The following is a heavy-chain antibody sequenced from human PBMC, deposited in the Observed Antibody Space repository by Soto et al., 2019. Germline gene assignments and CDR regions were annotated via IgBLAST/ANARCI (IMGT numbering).Heavy chain of an antibody. CDR1: GFTFTSSA. Sequence: VASVKVSCKASGFTFTSSAMQWVRQARGQRLEWIGWIVVGSGNTNYAQKFQERVTITRDMSTSTAYMELSSLRSEDTAVYYCAAEADRYDFWSGYYNTWGQGTLVTVSS. CDR3: AAEADRYDFWSGYYNT. V-gene: IGHV1-58*02. J-gene: IGHJ5*02. D-gene: IGHD3-3*01. CDR2: IVVGSGNT.